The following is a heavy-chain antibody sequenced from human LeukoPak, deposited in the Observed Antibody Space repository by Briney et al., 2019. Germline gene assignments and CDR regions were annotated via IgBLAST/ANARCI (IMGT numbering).Heavy chain of an antibody. CDR2: ISSSSSTI. CDR3: AKSGSSRAYSYWFDP. Sequence: GGSLRLSCAASGFTFSSYSMNWVRQAPGKGLEWVSYISSSSSTIYYADSVKGRFTISRDNSKNTLYLQMNSLRAEDTAVYYCAKSGSSRAYSYWFDPWGQGTLVTVSS. V-gene: IGHV3-48*01. CDR1: GFTFSSYS. D-gene: IGHD2-2*01. J-gene: IGHJ5*02.